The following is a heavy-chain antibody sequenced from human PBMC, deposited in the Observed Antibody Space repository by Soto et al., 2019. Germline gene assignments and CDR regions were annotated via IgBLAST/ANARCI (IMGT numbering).Heavy chain of an antibody. D-gene: IGHD5-18*01. Sequence: QVQLVQSGAEVKKPESSVKVSCKAAGGTFSTYAISWVRQAPGQGLEWMGGIIPMFGTANYAQRFQDRVTITADEPTNTVYMELSSLRSEDTAVYFCASGIQLWLRRINNGYSGWGQGTLVTVSS. V-gene: IGHV1-69*12. CDR1: GGTFSTYA. CDR3: ASGIQLWLRRINNGYSG. CDR2: IIPMFGTA. J-gene: IGHJ4*02.